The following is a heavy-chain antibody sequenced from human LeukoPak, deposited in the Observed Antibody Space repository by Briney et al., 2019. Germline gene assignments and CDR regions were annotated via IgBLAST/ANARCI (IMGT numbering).Heavy chain of an antibody. Sequence: RGSLRLSCVASGLTPNTFAMHWVRQAPGKGLEWVANIKQDGNKKYYVDSVRGRFTISRDNAKNSLYLQMNSLRGEDTAVYYCVRDWGGGDDYWGQGTLVTVSS. CDR2: IKQDGNKK. CDR3: VRDWGGGDDY. D-gene: IGHD3-10*01. J-gene: IGHJ4*02. V-gene: IGHV3-7*01. CDR1: GLTPNTFA.